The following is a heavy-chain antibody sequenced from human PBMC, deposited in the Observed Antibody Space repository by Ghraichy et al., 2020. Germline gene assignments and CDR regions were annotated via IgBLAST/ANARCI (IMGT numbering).Heavy chain of an antibody. CDR1: GFTFSSYG. J-gene: IGHJ3*02. CDR3: AKDNGYYDILTGYYPAGTRTIDAFDI. CDR2: IRYDGSNK. V-gene: IGHV3-30*02. Sequence: GGSLRLSCAASGFTFSSYGMHWVRQAPGKGLEWVAFIRYDGSNKYYADSVKGRFTISRDNSKNTLYLQMNSLRAEDTAVYYCAKDNGYYDILTGYYPAGTRTIDAFDIWGQGTMVTVAS. D-gene: IGHD3-9*01.